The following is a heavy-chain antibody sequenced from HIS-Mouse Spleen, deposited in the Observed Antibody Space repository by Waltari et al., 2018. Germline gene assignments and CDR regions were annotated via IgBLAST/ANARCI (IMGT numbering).Heavy chain of an antibody. CDR3: ARVKT. V-gene: IGHV4-38-2*02. J-gene: IGHJ5*02. CDR2: SYHSGRT. CDR1: GYSISSGYY. Sequence: QVQLQESGPGLVKPSETLSLTCTVSGYSISSGYYWGWIRQPPGKGLEWIGSSYHSGRTYYNPSLKSRVTISVDTSKNQFSLKLSSVTAADTAGYYCARVKTWGQGTLVTVSS.